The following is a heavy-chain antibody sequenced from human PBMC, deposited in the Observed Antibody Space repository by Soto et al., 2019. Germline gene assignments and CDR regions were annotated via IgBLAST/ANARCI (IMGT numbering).Heavy chain of an antibody. J-gene: IGHJ6*02. Sequence: QVQLVQSGAEVKKPGASVKVSCKASGYTFTSYGISWVRQAPGQGLEWMGWISAYNGNTNYAQKRQGRGTMTTDTSTSTAYMELRSLRSDDTAVYYCARLNWNSGYYYYGMDVWGQGTTVTVSS. CDR2: ISAYNGNT. V-gene: IGHV1-18*01. CDR1: GYTFTSYG. CDR3: ARLNWNSGYYYYGMDV. D-gene: IGHD1-7*01.